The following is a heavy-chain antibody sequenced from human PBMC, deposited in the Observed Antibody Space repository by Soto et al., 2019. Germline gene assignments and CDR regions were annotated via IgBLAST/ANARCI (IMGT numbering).Heavy chain of an antibody. CDR1: GDSVSSNSAA. CDR2: TYYRSKWYN. CDR3: ARDRCTNGVCYHFYYMDV. V-gene: IGHV6-1*01. D-gene: IGHD2-8*01. J-gene: IGHJ6*03. Sequence: QSQTLSLTCAISGDSVSSNSAAWNWIRQSPSRGLEWLGRTYYRSKWYNDYAVSVKSRITINPDTSKNQFSLQLNSVTPEDTAVYYCARDRCTNGVCYHFYYMDVWGKGTTVTVSS.